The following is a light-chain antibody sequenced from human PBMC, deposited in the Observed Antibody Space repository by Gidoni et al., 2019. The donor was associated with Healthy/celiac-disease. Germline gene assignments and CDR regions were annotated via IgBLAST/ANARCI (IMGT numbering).Light chain of an antibody. V-gene: IGKV3-15*01. CDR1: QSVNSN. CDR2: GAS. J-gene: IGKJ2*01. Sequence: EIVMTQSPATLSVSPGERATLSCRASQSVNSNLAWYQQKPGQAPRLLIYGASTRATGIPARFSGSGSVTEFTLTISSLQSEDFAVYYCQQYNNWPPYTFXQXTKLEIK. CDR3: QQYNNWPPYT.